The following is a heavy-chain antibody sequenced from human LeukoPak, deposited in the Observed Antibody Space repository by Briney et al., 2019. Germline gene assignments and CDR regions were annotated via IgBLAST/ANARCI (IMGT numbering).Heavy chain of an antibody. V-gene: IGHV3-23*01. Sequence: PGGSLRLSCAASRFTFSSYAMSWVRQAPGKGLEWVSGISGSGGNTYNADSVKGRFTISRDNSKNTLYLQMNSLRAEDTAVYYCAKGRTTVVVTAIPNWGQGTLVTVSS. CDR2: ISGSGGNT. CDR1: RFTFSSYA. D-gene: IGHD2-21*02. J-gene: IGHJ4*02. CDR3: AKGRTTVVVTAIPN.